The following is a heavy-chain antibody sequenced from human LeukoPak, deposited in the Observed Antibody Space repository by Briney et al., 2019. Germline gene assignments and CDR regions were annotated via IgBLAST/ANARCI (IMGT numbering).Heavy chain of an antibody. CDR1: GFTFSSYG. CDR2: IRYDGSNK. Sequence: PGGSLRLSCAASGFTFSSYGMHWVRQAPGKGLEGVAFIRYDGSNKYYADSVKGRFTISRDNSKNTLYLQMNSLRAEDTAVYYCARFITMVRGRGFDYWGQGTLVTVSS. V-gene: IGHV3-30*02. J-gene: IGHJ4*02. D-gene: IGHD3-10*01. CDR3: ARFITMVRGRGFDY.